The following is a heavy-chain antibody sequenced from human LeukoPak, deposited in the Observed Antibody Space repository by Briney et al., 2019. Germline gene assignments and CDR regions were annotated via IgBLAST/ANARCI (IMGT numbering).Heavy chain of an antibody. V-gene: IGHV3-9*01. D-gene: IGHD2-21*01. CDR3: AKLAIGRGVVIDFDY. Sequence: PGGPLRLSCAASGFTFDDYAMHWVRQAPGKGLEWVSGISWNSGSIGYADSVKGRFTISRDNAKNSLYLQMNSLRAEDTALYYCAKLAIGRGVVIDFDYWGQGTLVTVSS. CDR1: GFTFDDYA. CDR2: ISWNSGSI. J-gene: IGHJ4*02.